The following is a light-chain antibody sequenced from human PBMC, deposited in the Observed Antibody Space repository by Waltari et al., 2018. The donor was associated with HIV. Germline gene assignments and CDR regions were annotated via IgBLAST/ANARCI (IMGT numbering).Light chain of an antibody. CDR2: EVS. V-gene: IGLV2-14*01. J-gene: IGLJ1*01. CDR1: SSDVGGYNY. CDR3: SSYTSSSTQV. Sequence: QSALTQPASVSGSPGQSITISCTGTSSDVGGYNYVTWYQQHPGKATKLMMYEVSNRPSGVSNRFSVSKSGNTASLTISGLQAEDEAYYYCSSYTSSSTQVFGTGTKVTVL.